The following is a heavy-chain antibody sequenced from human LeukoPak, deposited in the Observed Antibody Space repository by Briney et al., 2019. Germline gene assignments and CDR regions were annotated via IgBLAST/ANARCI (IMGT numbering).Heavy chain of an antibody. CDR3: ARRKDYFDY. D-gene: IGHD1-14*01. Sequence: SGTLSFTCTDSGGSIRSYYWSWIRQPPGKGLEWIGYIYTSGSTNYNPSLKSRITISVDTSKNQFSLKLSSVTAADTAVYYCARRKDYFDYWGQGTLVTVSS. CDR2: IYTSGST. J-gene: IGHJ4*02. CDR1: GGSIRSYY. V-gene: IGHV4-4*09.